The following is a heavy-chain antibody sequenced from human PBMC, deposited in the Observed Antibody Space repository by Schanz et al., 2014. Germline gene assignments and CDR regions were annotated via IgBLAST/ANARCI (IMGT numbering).Heavy chain of an antibody. V-gene: IGHV3-13*01. D-gene: IGHD1-1*01. CDR2: IGYLGDT. CDR3: ARGTDWNLHY. J-gene: IGHJ4*02. CDR1: GFSFSSYS. Sequence: EADLVESGGGLIQRGESLRLSCSASGFSFSSYSMNWVRQGTGKGLEWVSTIGYLGDTYYPDSVKGRFTVSRDSGQNSLYLQMNSLRAGDTAVYYCARGTDWNLHYWGQGALVTVSS.